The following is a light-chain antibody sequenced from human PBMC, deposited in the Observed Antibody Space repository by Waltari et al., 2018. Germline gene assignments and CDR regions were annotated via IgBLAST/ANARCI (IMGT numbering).Light chain of an antibody. Sequence: DIVMTQSPDSLAVSLGERATINCKSSQSVLYSSNNKNYLAWYQQKPGKPPKLLIYWASTRASGFPDRFSGSGSGTDFTLTSSSLQAEDVAVYYGQQYYSTPPTFGQGTKVEIK. J-gene: IGKJ1*01. V-gene: IGKV4-1*01. CDR3: QQYYSTPPT. CDR2: WAS. CDR1: QSVLYSSNNKNY.